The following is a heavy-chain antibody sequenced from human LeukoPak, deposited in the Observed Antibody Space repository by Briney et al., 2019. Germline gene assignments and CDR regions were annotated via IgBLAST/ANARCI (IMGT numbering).Heavy chain of an antibody. CDR3: ARVALAGNAFDI. Sequence: PGGSLRLSCAASGFTFSSYSMTWVRQAPGKGLEWVSSISSSSSYIYYADSVKGRFTISRDNAKNSLYLQMNSLRAEDTAVYYCARVALAGNAFDIWGQGTMVTVSS. CDR1: GFTFSSYS. CDR2: ISSSSSYI. V-gene: IGHV3-21*01. J-gene: IGHJ3*02. D-gene: IGHD6-13*01.